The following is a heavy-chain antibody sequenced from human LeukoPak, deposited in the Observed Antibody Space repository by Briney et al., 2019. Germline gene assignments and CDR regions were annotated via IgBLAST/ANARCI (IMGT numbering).Heavy chain of an antibody. V-gene: IGHV3-7*03. CDR3: ARDRISGTGIDYFDY. CDR2: INQDGSER. D-gene: IGHD6-13*01. J-gene: IGHJ4*02. Sequence: GGSLRLSCAASGFTFTSYWMSWVRQAPGKGLEWVANINQDGSERYYVDSVKGRFTISRDNAKNSLYLQMNSLRAEDTAVYYCARDRISGTGIDYFDYWGQGTRVTISS. CDR1: GFTFTSYW.